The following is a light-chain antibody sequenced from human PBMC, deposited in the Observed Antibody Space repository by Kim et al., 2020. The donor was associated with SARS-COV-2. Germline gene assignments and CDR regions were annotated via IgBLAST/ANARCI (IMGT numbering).Light chain of an antibody. CDR1: SSNIGAGYD. CDR3: QSYDSSLSAYVV. Sequence: QSVLTQPPSVSGAPGQRVTISCTGSSSNIGAGYDVHWYQQLPGTAPKLLIYGNSNRPSGVPDRFSGSKSGTSVSLAITGLQAEDEADYYCQSYDSSLSAYVVFGGGTQLTVL. CDR2: GNS. J-gene: IGLJ2*01. V-gene: IGLV1-40*01.